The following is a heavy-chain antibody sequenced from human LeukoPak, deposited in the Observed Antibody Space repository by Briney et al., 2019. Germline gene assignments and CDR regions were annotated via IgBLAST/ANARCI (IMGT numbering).Heavy chain of an antibody. V-gene: IGHV4-34*01. J-gene: IGHJ4*02. D-gene: IGHD3-10*01. Sequence: KTSETLSLTCAVYGGSFSGYYWSWIRQPPGKGLEWIWEINHSGSTNYNPSLKSRVTISVDTSKNQFSLKLSSVTAADTAVYYCGTARPWISGFDYWGQGTLVTVSS. CDR3: GTARPWISGFDY. CDR2: INHSGST. CDR1: GGSFSGYY.